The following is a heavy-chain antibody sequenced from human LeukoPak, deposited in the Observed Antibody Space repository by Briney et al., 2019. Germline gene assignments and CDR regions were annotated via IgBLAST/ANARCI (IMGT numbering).Heavy chain of an antibody. V-gene: IGHV3-15*01. D-gene: IGHD4-17*01. J-gene: IGHJ4*02. CDR1: GFTFSNAW. CDR3: TPTLYGDYAYFDY. Sequence: PGGSLRLSCAASGFTFSNAWMSWVRQAPGKGLEWVGRIKSKTDGGTTDYAAPVKGRFTISRDDSKNTLYLQMNSLKTEDTAVYYCTPTLYGDYAYFDYWGQGTLVTVSS. CDR2: IKSKTDGGTT.